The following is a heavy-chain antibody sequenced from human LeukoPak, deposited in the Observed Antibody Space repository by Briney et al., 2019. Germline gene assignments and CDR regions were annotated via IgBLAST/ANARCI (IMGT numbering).Heavy chain of an antibody. J-gene: IGHJ4*02. CDR3: AREWQVGATGFDY. CDR2: INPNSGGT. Sequence: ASVKVSCKAPGYTFTGYYMHWVRQAPGQGLEWMGWINPNSGGTNYAQKFQGRVTMTRDTSISTAYMELSRLRSDDTAVYYCAREWQVGATGFDYWGQGTLVTVSS. CDR1: GYTFTGYY. V-gene: IGHV1-2*02. D-gene: IGHD1-26*01.